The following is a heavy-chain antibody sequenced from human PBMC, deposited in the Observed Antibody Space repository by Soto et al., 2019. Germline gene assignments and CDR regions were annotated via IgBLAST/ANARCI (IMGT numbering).Heavy chain of an antibody. V-gene: IGHV4-59*02. J-gene: IGHJ6*02. D-gene: IGHD2-2*01. CDR3: ARTSGPAAIIPIGYGMDV. Sequence: PSETLSLTCTVSGGSVSGNYWSWIRQSPGKQLEWIGYMYYSGSTNYNPSLKSRVTISVDTSKNQFSLKLSSVTAADTAVYYCARTSGPAAIIPIGYGMDVWGQGTTVTVSS. CDR2: MYYSGST. CDR1: GGSVSGNY.